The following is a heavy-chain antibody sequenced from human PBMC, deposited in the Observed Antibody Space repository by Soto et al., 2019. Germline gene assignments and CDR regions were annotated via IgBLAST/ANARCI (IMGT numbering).Heavy chain of an antibody. D-gene: IGHD3-22*01. V-gene: IGHV1-69*02. J-gene: IGHJ4*02. CDR1: GGTFSSYT. CDR2: IIPILGIA. CDR3: ATNPYYYDSSGDPLGY. Sequence: QVQLVQSGAEVKKPGSSVKVSCKASGGTFSSYTISWVRQAPGQGLEWMGRIIPILGIANYAQKFQGRVTITADKSTSTAYMDLSSLRSEDTAVYYCATNPYYYDSSGDPLGYWAQGPLVTVSS.